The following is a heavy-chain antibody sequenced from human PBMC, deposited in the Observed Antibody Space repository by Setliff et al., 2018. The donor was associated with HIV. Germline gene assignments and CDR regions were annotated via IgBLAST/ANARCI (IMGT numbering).Heavy chain of an antibody. CDR2: MNPKSGNS. CDR1: GYTFSNYD. Sequence: ASVKVSCKASGYTFSNYDINWVRQATGQGLEWMGWMNPKSGNSGHAQKFQGRITMTRNTSITTAYMELISLKSEDTAVYYCARDRTGVTSGEFDPWGQGTLVTVSS. CDR3: ARDRTGVTSGEFDP. D-gene: IGHD2-21*02. V-gene: IGHV1-8*02. J-gene: IGHJ5*02.